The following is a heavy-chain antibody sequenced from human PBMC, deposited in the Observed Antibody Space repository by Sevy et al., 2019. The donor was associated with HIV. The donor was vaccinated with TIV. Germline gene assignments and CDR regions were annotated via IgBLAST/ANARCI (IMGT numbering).Heavy chain of an antibody. CDR3: AREGCTRPHDY. Sequence: GGSLRLSCVVSGFNFHIYSMSWVRQAPGKGLEWVSTLSFGCGMINYADSVKGRFIISRDDSKNTLYLQMNSLRAEDTAVYFCAREGCTRPHDYWGQGTLVTVSS. CDR2: LSFGCGMI. CDR1: GFNFHIYS. D-gene: IGHD2-8*01. V-gene: IGHV3-23*01. J-gene: IGHJ4*02.